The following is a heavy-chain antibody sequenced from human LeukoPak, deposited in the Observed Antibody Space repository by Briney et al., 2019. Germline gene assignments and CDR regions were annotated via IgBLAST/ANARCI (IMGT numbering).Heavy chain of an antibody. Sequence: PSETLSLTCTVSGGSISSGGYYWSWIRQLPGKGLEWIGYIHYSGTTNYNPSLKSRVTILVDTSKNQFSLKLSSVTAADTAVYYCARDSSGYGGSWYFDLWGRGTLVTVSS. CDR1: GGSISSGGYY. V-gene: IGHV4-61*08. J-gene: IGHJ2*01. CDR3: ARDSSGYGGSWYFDL. D-gene: IGHD4-23*01. CDR2: IHYSGTT.